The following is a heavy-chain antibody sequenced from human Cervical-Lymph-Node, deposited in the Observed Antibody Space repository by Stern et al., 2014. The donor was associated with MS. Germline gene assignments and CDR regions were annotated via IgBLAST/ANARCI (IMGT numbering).Heavy chain of an antibody. Sequence: VQLVESGAEVKKPGSSVKVSCKASGGSLSGYAISWVRQAPGQGLEWVGRIIPIFGTSNYAQKFQGRVTIIADRSTNTAYMELSSLRTEDTAIYYCARGETPIPSYGMDVWGQGTTVTVSS. CDR3: ARGETPIPSYGMDV. D-gene: IGHD1-26*01. CDR2: IIPIFGTS. J-gene: IGHJ6*02. CDR1: GGSLSGYA. V-gene: IGHV1-69*06.